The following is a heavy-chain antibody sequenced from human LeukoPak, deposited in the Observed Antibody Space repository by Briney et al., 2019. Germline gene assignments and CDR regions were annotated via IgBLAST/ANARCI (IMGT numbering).Heavy chain of an antibody. CDR3: ARDYADY. J-gene: IGHJ4*02. Sequence: GSLRLSCAASGFTFSHYWMTWVRQAPGKGLEWVANIKPDGSDQYYVDSVKGRFTISRDNAKNSLYLHMNSLRGEDTAVYYCARDYADYWGQGTLVTVSS. V-gene: IGHV3-7*01. CDR1: GFTFSHYW. CDR2: IKPDGSDQ. D-gene: IGHD4-17*01.